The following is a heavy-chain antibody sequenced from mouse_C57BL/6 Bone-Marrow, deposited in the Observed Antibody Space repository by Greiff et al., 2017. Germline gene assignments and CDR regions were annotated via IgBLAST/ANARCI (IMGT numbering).Heavy chain of an antibody. CDR3: ARSITTIFDY. Sequence: VNLVESGPELVKPGASVKISCKASGYAFSSSWMNWVKQRPGKGLEWIGRIYPGDGDTNYNGKFKGKATLTADKSSSTAYMQLSSLTSEDSAVYFCARSITTIFDYWGQGTTLTVSS. J-gene: IGHJ2*01. V-gene: IGHV1-82*01. CDR1: GYAFSSSW. CDR2: IYPGDGDT. D-gene: IGHD1-1*01.